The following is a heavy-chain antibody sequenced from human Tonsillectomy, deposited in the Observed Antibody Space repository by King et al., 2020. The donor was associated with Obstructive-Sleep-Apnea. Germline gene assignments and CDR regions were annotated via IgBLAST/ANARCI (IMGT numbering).Heavy chain of an antibody. CDR1: GFTFSSCW. V-gene: IGHV3-7*03. J-gene: IGHJ6*02. CDR2: IKQDGSEK. CDR3: ASLVVPAATQYGMDV. D-gene: IGHD2-2*01. Sequence: QLVQSGGGLVQPGGSLRLSCAASGFTFSSCWMSWVRQAPGKGLEWVANIKQDGSEKYYVDSLKGRFTISRDNAKNSLYLQMNSLRAEDTAVYYCASLVVPAATQYGMDVWGQGTTVTVSS.